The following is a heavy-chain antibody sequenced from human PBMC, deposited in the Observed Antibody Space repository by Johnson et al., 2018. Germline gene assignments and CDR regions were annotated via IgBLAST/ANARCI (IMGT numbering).Heavy chain of an antibody. D-gene: IGHD2-2*02. CDR2: IYSSGST. Sequence: QVQLQESGPGLVKASQTLSLTCTVSGVSINSGTYYWSWIRQPAGKGLEWIGHIYSSGSTDFSPSVKGRVTISLDTSNNHFSLRLRSITAAATAVYYCAKDPIPDGYYYYMDVWGKGTTVTVSS. CDR1: GVSINSGTYY. V-gene: IGHV4-61*02. CDR3: AKDPIPDGYYYYMDV. J-gene: IGHJ6*03.